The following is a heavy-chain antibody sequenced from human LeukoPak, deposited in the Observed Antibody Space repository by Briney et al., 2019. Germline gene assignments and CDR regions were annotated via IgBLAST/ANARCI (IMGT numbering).Heavy chain of an antibody. Sequence: ASVKVSCKASEYTFTSYYMHWVRQAPGQGLEWMGIINPSGGSTSYAQKFQGRVTMTRDTSTSTVYMELSSLRSEDTAVYYCARGIQLWLLSVEYYGMDVWGQGTTVTVSS. J-gene: IGHJ6*02. D-gene: IGHD5-18*01. CDR3: ARGIQLWLLSVEYYGMDV. CDR1: EYTFTSYY. V-gene: IGHV1-46*01. CDR2: INPSGGST.